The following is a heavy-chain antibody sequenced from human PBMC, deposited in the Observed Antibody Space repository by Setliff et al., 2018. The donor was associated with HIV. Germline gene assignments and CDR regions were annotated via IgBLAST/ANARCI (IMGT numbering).Heavy chain of an antibody. J-gene: IGHJ5*02. CDR1: GGSFTGYY. Sequence: SETLSLTCTVYGGSFTGYYWTWIRQPPGKGLEWIGEINHSGSTNYNPSLKSRVTISVDTSKNRFSLTLRSVTAADTAVYYCARTRSGTYYGEMNWFDPWGQGILVTVSS. V-gene: IGHV4-34*01. CDR2: INHSGST. CDR3: ARTRSGTYYGEMNWFDP. D-gene: IGHD3-10*01.